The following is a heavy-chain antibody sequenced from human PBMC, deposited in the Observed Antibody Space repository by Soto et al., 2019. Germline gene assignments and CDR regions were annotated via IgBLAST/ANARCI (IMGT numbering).Heavy chain of an antibody. CDR2: ISSSSSYI. D-gene: IGHD6-6*01. V-gene: IGHV3-21*01. J-gene: IGHJ6*03. Sequence: GGSLRLSCAASGFTFSSYSMNWVRQAPGKGLEWVSSISSSSSYIYYADSVKGRFTISRDNAKNSLYLQMNSLRAEDTAVYYCARDSEYSSSLYYYYYMDVWGKGTTVTVSS. CDR3: ARDSEYSSSLYYYYYMDV. CDR1: GFTFSSYS.